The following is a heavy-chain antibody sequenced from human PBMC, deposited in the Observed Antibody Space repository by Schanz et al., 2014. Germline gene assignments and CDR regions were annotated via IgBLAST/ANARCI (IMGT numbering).Heavy chain of an antibody. D-gene: IGHD3-10*01. Sequence: VRLVESGGGLVEPGGSLRLSCATSGFSLDIFAVSWVRQAPGKGLEWVSALSEGGGGTHYADSVRGRFTISSDSSKNTLYLQMSSLRADDTAVYYCAKGRFGELSAFDIWGQGTMVTVSS. J-gene: IGHJ3*02. V-gene: IGHV3-23*04. CDR3: AKGRFGELSAFDI. CDR1: GFSLDIFA. CDR2: LSEGGGGT.